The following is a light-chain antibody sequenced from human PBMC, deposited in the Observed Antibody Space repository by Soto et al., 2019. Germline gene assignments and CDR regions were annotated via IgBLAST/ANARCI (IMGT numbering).Light chain of an antibody. CDR2: GAS. Sequence: EIVLTQSPGTLSLSPGERATLSCRASQSGSGSYLAWYQQKPGQAPRLLIYGASTRATGIPDRFSGSGSRTDFNLTISRLEPEDFAVYYCQQYGSSPLTFGGGTKVEIK. CDR3: QQYGSSPLT. V-gene: IGKV3-20*01. J-gene: IGKJ4*01. CDR1: QSGSGSY.